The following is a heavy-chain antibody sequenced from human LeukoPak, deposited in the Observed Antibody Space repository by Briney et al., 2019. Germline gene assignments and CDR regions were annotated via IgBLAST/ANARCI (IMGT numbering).Heavy chain of an antibody. CDR1: GGSISSSNW. D-gene: IGHD3-10*01. V-gene: IGHV4-4*02. J-gene: IGHJ3*02. CDR2: IYHSGST. CDR3: ARGLQWFGESYDAFDI. Sequence: SGTLSLTCAVSGGSISSSNWWSWVRQPPGKGLEWIGEIYHSGSTNYNPSLKSRVTISVDKSKNQFSLKLSSVTAADTAVYYCARGLQWFGESYDAFDIWGQGTMVTVSS.